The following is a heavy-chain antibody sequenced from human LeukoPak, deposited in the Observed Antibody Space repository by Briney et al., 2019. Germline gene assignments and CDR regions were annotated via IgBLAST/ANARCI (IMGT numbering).Heavy chain of an antibody. CDR2: ISSSSSYI. CDR1: GFTFSSYS. Sequence: GGSLRLSCAASGFTFSSYSMNWVGQAPGKGLEWVSSISSSSSYIYYADSVKGRFTISRDNAKNSLYLQMNSLRAEDTAVYYCAQGAFLWSPDYWGQGTLVTVSS. V-gene: IGHV3-21*01. D-gene: IGHD2/OR15-2a*01. J-gene: IGHJ4*02. CDR3: AQGAFLWSPDY.